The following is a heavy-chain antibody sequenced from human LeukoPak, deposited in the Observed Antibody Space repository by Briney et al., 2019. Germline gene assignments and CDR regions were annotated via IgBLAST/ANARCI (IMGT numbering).Heavy chain of an antibody. CDR3: ARSILEWLLSAFDP. Sequence: PSETLSLTCAVSGGSISSSSYYWGWIRQPPGKGLEWIGSIYYSGSIYYNPSLKGRLTISVDTSKNQFSLKLSSVTAADTAVYYCARSILEWLLSAFDPWGQRTLVTVSS. D-gene: IGHD3-3*01. V-gene: IGHV4-39*01. CDR2: IYYSGSI. CDR1: GGSISSSSYY. J-gene: IGHJ5*02.